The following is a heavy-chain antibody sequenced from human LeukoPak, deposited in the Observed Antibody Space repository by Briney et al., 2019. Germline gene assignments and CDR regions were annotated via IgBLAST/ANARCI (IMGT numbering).Heavy chain of an antibody. V-gene: IGHV4-61*02. Sequence: SETLSLTCTVSGGSITISNYYWSWIRQPAGKGLEWIGRIYTSGSTNYNPSLKSRVTISVDTSKNQFSLKLSSATAADTAVYYCARLMSDWSPFDSWGQGTLVTVSS. CDR3: ARLMSDWSPFDS. CDR1: GGSITISNYY. J-gene: IGHJ4*02. D-gene: IGHD3-9*01. CDR2: IYTSGST.